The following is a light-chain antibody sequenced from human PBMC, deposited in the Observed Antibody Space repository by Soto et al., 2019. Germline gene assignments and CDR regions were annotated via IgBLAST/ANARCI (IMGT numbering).Light chain of an antibody. J-gene: IGKJ2*01. CDR2: GAS. Sequence: DIQMTQSPSSLPASVVDRISITGLASQSIGTYLSWYQQKPGKAPKLLIYGASNLQSGVPSRFSGSGSETGFTLTISSLQPEDFATYYCQQSYSAPRTFGQGTKVDIK. V-gene: IGKV1-39*01. CDR1: QSIGTY. CDR3: QQSYSAPRT.